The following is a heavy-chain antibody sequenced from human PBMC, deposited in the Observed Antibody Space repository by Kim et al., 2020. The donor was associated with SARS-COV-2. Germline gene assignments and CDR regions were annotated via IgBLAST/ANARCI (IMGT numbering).Heavy chain of an antibody. CDR3: ARLGATTVQFDY. CDR2: ISSSSSYI. J-gene: IGHJ4*02. CDR1: GFTFSSYS. Sequence: GGSLRLSCAASGFTFSSYSMNWVRQAPGKGLEWVSSISSSSSYIYYADSVKGRFTISRDNAKNSLYLQMNSLRAEDTAVCYCARLGATTVQFDYWGQGTLVTVSS. D-gene: IGHD1-26*01. V-gene: IGHV3-21*04.